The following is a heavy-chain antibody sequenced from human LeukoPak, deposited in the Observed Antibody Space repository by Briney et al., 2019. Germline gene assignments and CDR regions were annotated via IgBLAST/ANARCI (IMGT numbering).Heavy chain of an antibody. CDR2: INPNSGGT. CDR3: ASVYYYGSGSYYYSDY. J-gene: IGHJ4*02. Sequence: GASVKVSCKASGYTFTGYYMHWVRQAPGQGLEWMGWINPNSGGTNYAQKFQGRVTMTRDTSISTAYMELSRLRSDDTAVYYCASVYYYGSGSYYYSDYWGQGTLVTVSS. V-gene: IGHV1-2*02. D-gene: IGHD3-10*01. CDR1: GYTFTGYY.